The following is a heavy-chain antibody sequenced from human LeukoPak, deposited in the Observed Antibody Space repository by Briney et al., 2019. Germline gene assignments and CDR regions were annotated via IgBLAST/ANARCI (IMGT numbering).Heavy chain of an antibody. D-gene: IGHD1-26*01. J-gene: IGHJ4*02. CDR1: GFTFSSYW. V-gene: IGHV3-7*01. CDR2: IKQDGSEK. Sequence: GGSLRLSCAASGFTFSSYWMSWVRQAPGKGLEWVANIKQDGSEKYYVDSVKGRFTISRDNAKNSLYLQMNSLRAEDTAVYYCASYATPLTYSPFDHWGQGTLVTVSS. CDR3: ASYATPLTYSPFDH.